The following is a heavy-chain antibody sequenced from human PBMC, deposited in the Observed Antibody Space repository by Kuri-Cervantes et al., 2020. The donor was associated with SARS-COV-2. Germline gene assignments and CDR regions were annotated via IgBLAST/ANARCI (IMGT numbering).Heavy chain of an antibody. CDR1: GCSISSYY. CDR3: ARVYYDSSGYYEVRYFDY. CDR2: IYYSGST. Sequence: GSLRLSCTVSGCSISSYYWSWIRQPPGKGLEWIGYIYYSGSTNYNPSLKSRVTISVDTSKNQFSLKLSSVTAADTAVYYCARVYYDSSGYYEVRYFDYWGQGTLVTVSS. J-gene: IGHJ4*02. V-gene: IGHV4-59*01. D-gene: IGHD3-22*01.